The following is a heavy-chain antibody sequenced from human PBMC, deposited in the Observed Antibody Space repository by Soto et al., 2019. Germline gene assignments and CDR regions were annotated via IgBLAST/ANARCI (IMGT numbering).Heavy chain of an antibody. J-gene: IGHJ4*02. CDR1: GGSTSNGYYY. V-gene: IGHV4-31*03. CDR2: IYHSGRT. D-gene: IGHD2-15*01. Sequence: SETLSLTCTVSGGSTSNGYYYWSWVRQNPGKGLEWIGHIYHSGRTYYNPSLKSRVTISVDTSKNQFSLNLGSVTAADTAVYYCGRWVEVSLDYFASGGQGPPVTVS. CDR3: GRWVEVSLDYFAS.